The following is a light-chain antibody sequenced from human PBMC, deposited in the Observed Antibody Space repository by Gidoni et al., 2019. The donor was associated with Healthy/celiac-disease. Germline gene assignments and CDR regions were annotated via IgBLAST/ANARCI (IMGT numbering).Light chain of an antibody. V-gene: IGLV2-11*01. CDR2: DVS. Sequence: QSALTQPRSVSGSPGQSVTISCTGTSSDVGGYNYVPWYHHHPGKAPKLMIYDVSKRPSGVPDRFSGSKSGNTASLTISGLQAEDEADYYCCSYAGSYPYVFGTGTKVTVL. CDR1: SSDVGGYNY. CDR3: CSYAGSYPYV. J-gene: IGLJ1*01.